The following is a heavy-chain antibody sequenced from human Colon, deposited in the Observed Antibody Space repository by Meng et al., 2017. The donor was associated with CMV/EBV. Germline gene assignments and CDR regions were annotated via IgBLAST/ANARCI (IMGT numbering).Heavy chain of an antibody. CDR2: IRYDESKR. CDR3: ARATSTLPRMNWFDP. J-gene: IGHJ5*02. Sequence: GGSLRLSCAASGFSFSKYGMHWVRQAPGKGLEWVTFIRYDESKRYYADSVKGRFSLSRDNSKNTLYLQMNSLREEDTAIYYCARATSTLPRMNWFDPWGRGTLVTVSS. V-gene: IGHV3-30*02. D-gene: IGHD2/OR15-2a*01. CDR1: GFSFSKYG.